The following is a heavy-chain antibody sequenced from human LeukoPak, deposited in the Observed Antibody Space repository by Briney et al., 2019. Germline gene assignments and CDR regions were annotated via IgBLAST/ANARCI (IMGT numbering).Heavy chain of an antibody. V-gene: IGHV4-59*01. CDR1: GGSISSFY. CDR2: VDSSGST. D-gene: IGHD4-17*01. CDR3: ARDRGVTSYFYYGLDV. J-gene: IGHJ6*02. Sequence: SETLSLTCTVSGGSISSFYWTWIRQPPGKGLEWVGYVDSSGSTHYSPSLKSRVTISLDTSKNQFSLKLTSVTAADTAVYYCARDRGVTSYFYYGLDVWGQGTTVTVSS.